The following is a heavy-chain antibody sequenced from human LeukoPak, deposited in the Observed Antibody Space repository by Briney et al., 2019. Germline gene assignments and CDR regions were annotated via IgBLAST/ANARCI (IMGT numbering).Heavy chain of an antibody. Sequence: ASVKVSCKASGGTFSSYAISWVRQAPGQGLEWMGGIIPIFGTANYAQKFQGRVTITADESTSTAYMELSSLRSEDTAVYYCASGRGGWGSSGYDYFDYWGQGTLVTVSS. CDR1: GGTFSSYA. V-gene: IGHV1-69*13. CDR3: ASGRGGWGSSGYDYFDY. D-gene: IGHD3-22*01. J-gene: IGHJ4*02. CDR2: IIPIFGTA.